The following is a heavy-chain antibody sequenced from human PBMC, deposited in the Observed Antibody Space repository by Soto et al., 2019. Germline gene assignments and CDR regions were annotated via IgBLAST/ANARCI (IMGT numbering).Heavy chain of an antibody. CDR1: GGSVSSRSYF. Sequence: QVQVQESGPGLVKPSDTLSLTCTVSGGSVSSRSYFWGWIRQPPGKGLEWIGTIYYNGSTYYNPSLTRRVTLSVDTSKTQFSLKLTSVTASDTAVYYCARQRVIPATPSNWFDPWGQGTLVTVSS. CDR2: IYYNGST. J-gene: IGHJ5*02. D-gene: IGHD2-15*01. V-gene: IGHV4-39*01. CDR3: ARQRVIPATPSNWFDP.